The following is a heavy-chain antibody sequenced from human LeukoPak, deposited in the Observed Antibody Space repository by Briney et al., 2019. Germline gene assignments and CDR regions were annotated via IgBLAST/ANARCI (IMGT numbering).Heavy chain of an antibody. V-gene: IGHV4-59*11. CDR2: IYYSGST. J-gene: IGHJ6*03. CDR3: ARTTEGGYTYGYFYYYYMDV. D-gene: IGHD5-18*01. CDR1: GGSISSHY. Sequence: SETLSLTCTVSGGSISSHYWSWIRQPPGKGLEWIGYIYYSGSTNYNPSLKSRVTISVDTSKNQFSLKLTSVTAADTAVYYCARTTEGGYTYGYFYYYYMDVWGKGTTVTISS.